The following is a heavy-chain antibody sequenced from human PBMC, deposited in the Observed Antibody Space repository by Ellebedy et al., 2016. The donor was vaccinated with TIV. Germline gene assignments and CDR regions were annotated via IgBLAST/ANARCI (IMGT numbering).Heavy chain of an antibody. Sequence: GESLKISCAGSGFAFNTHAMTWVRQSPGKGLEWVSTLTPSGGGTYYADSVKGRFTISRDNSNNILWLQMNSLRAEDTAVYYCAKEQRWETPHFYDGWGQGTLVTVSS. V-gene: IGHV3-23*01. J-gene: IGHJ4*02. CDR2: LTPSGGGT. CDR1: GFAFNTHA. D-gene: IGHD1-26*01. CDR3: AKEQRWETPHFYDG.